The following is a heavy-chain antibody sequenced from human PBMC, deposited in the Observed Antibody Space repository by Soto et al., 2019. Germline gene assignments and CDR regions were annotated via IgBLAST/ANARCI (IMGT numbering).Heavy chain of an antibody. V-gene: IGHV3-30-3*01. D-gene: IGHD3-22*01. Sequence: GGSLRLSCAASGFTFSSYAMHWVRQAPGKGLEWVAVISYDGSNKYYADSVKGRFTISRDNSKNTLYLQMNSLRAEDTAVYYCARDDGDYYDSSGYYFSYWGQGTLVTVSS. CDR2: ISYDGSNK. CDR3: ARDDGDYYDSSGYYFSY. J-gene: IGHJ4*02. CDR1: GFTFSSYA.